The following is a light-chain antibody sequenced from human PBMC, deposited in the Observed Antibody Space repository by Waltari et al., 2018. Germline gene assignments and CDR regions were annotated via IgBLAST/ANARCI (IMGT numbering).Light chain of an antibody. CDR1: QNVSFN. J-gene: IGKJ4*01. Sequence: ELVMTQSPATLSLSPGERATLSCKASQNVSFNLAWYQKKHDQAPRLLIYGASTRATGIPATFSASGSGTDFTLTISSLRSEDFAVYFCQQYNYWPTFGGGTKIEIK. V-gene: IGKV3-15*01. CDR2: GAS. CDR3: QQYNYWPT.